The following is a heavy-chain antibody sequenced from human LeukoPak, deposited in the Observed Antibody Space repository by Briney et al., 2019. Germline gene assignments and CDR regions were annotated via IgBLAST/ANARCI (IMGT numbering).Heavy chain of an antibody. Sequence: GGSLRLSCAASGFTFSSYAVHWVRQAPGKGLEWVAVISYDGTNKYYADSVKGRFTISRDNPKDTLYLQMNSLRAEDTAVYYCARGNDYTPDYWGQGTLVTVSS. CDR2: ISYDGTNK. D-gene: IGHD4-11*01. CDR1: GFTFSSYA. J-gene: IGHJ4*02. CDR3: ARGNDYTPDY. V-gene: IGHV3-30-3*01.